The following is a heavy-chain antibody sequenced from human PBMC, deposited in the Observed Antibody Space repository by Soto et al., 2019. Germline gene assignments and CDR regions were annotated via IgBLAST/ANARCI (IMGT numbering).Heavy chain of an antibody. CDR2: VDHSGST. D-gene: IGHD3-22*01. Sequence: QVQLQQWGAGLLKPSETLSLTCAVYGGSFSGYCWSWIRQPPGKGLEWIGEVDHSGSTNYNPSLKSRVTISVDTSKNQLSLRLSSVTAADTAVYYCARAFDDSSGYYGGLGYWGQGTLVTVSS. CDR3: ARAFDDSSGYYGGLGY. CDR1: GGSFSGYC. J-gene: IGHJ4*02. V-gene: IGHV4-34*01.